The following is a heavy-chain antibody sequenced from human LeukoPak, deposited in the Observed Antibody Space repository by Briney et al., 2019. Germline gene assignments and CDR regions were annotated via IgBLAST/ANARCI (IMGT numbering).Heavy chain of an antibody. CDR1: GGSISSSSYY. J-gene: IGHJ4*02. CDR2: IYYSGST. Sequence: SETLSLTCTVSGGSISSSSYYWGWIRQPPGKGLEWIGSIYYSGSTYYNPSLKSRVTISVDTSKNQFALRLSSVTAADTAVYYCASLGSYDYFDYWGQGTLVTVSS. CDR3: ASLGSYDYFDY. D-gene: IGHD1-26*01. V-gene: IGHV4-39*01.